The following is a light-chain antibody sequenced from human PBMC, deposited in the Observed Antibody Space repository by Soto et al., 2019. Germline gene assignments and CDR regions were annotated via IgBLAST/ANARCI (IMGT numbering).Light chain of an antibody. J-gene: IGKJ3*01. V-gene: IGKV3-15*01. CDR3: QQYNNRPPFT. CDR1: QSVSSN. CDR2: GAS. Sequence: EIVMTQSPATLSVSPGERATLSCRASQSVSSNLAWYQQKPGQAPRLLIYGASTRATGIPARFSGSGSGTDVTPTISSLQPEDFAVSYCQQYNNRPPFTFGPGTKVDIK.